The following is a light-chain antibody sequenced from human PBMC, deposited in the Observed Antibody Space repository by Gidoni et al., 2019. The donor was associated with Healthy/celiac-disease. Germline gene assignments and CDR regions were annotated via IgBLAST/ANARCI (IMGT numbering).Light chain of an antibody. CDR1: QSISSY. CDR3: QQSYSTPLT. Sequence: DMQMTQSPSSLSASGGDRVTITCRASQSISSYLNWSKQKPGKAPKLLIYAASSLQSAVQSRCIGSGSGTDFTLTISSLQPEDFATYYCQQSYSTPLTFXGXTKVEIK. J-gene: IGKJ4*01. V-gene: IGKV1-39*01. CDR2: AAS.